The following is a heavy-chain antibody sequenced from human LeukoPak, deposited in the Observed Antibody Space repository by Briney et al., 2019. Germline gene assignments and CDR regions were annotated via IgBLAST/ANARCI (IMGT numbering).Heavy chain of an antibody. CDR3: ARVSYYGSGSYLYYFDY. V-gene: IGHV3-11*01. CDR1: GFTFSDYY. D-gene: IGHD3-10*01. CDR2: ISSSGSTI. Sequence: PGGSLRLSCAASGFTFSDYYMSWIRQAPGKGPEWVSYISSSGSTIYYADSVKGRFTISRDNAKNSLYLQMNSLRAEDTAVYYCARVSYYGSGSYLYYFDYWGQGTLVTVSS. J-gene: IGHJ4*02.